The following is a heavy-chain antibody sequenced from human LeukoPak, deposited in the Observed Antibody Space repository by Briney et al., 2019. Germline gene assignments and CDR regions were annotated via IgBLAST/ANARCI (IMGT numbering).Heavy chain of an antibody. Sequence: GGSLRLSCAASGFTFSSYAMHWVRQAPGKGLEWVAVISYDGSNKYYADSVKGRFTISRDNSKNTLYLQMNSLRAEDTAVYYCAREYPSRITMIVVVIGFDYWGQGTLVTVSS. V-gene: IGHV3-30-3*01. D-gene: IGHD3-22*01. CDR2: ISYDGSNK. J-gene: IGHJ4*02. CDR1: GFTFSSYA. CDR3: AREYPSRITMIVVVIGFDY.